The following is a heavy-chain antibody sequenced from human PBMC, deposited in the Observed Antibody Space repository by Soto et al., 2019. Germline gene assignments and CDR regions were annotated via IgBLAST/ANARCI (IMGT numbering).Heavy chain of an antibody. V-gene: IGHV3-30*03. Sequence: GGSLRLSCAASGFTFSSYGMHWVRQAPGKGLEWVAVISYDGSNKYYADSVKGRFTISRDNSKNTLYLQMNSLRAEDTAVYYCAIGISFDYYYRYYMALSAKGTTDTGS. D-gene: IGHD3-3*02. CDR3: AIGISFDYYYRYYMAL. J-gene: IGHJ6*03. CDR2: ISYDGSNK. CDR1: GFTFSSYG.